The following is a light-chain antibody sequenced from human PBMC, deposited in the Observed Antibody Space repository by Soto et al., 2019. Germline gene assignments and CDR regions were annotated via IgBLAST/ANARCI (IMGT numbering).Light chain of an antibody. V-gene: IGKV1-6*02. CDR1: QDIRND. J-gene: IGKJ1*01. CDR2: AAS. Sequence: AIQMTQSPSSLSASVGDRVTITCRASQDIRNDLGWYQQKPGKAPKILINAASRLQGGVPSRFSGSGSGTDFTLTISSLQPEDFATYYCLQDYNSPRTFGQGTKGEIK. CDR3: LQDYNSPRT.